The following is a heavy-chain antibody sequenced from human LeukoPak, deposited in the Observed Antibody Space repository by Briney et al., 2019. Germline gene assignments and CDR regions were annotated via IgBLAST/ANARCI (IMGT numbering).Heavy chain of an antibody. CDR2: IKQDGSEK. V-gene: IGHV3-7*01. Sequence: PGGSLRLSCAASGFTFSSYSMNWVRQAPGKGLEWVANIKQDGSEKYYVDSVKGRFTISRDNAKNSLYLQMNSLRAEDTAVYYCARDGWYGGYDYWGQGTLVTVSS. CDR1: GFTFSSYS. J-gene: IGHJ4*02. CDR3: ARDGWYGGYDY. D-gene: IGHD5-12*01.